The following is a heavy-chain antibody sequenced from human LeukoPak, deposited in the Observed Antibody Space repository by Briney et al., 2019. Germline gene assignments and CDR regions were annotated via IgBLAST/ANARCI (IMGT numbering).Heavy chain of an antibody. Sequence: SETLSLTCTVSGGSITSYHWSWIRQPPGKGLEWIGYIYSSGSTNYNPSLKSRVTISADTSKNQFSLKLSSVTAADTAVYYCARGDYYYMDVWGKGTTVTVPS. D-gene: IGHD1-26*01. V-gene: IGHV4-59*01. J-gene: IGHJ6*03. CDR1: GGSITSYH. CDR2: IYSSGST. CDR3: ARGDYYYMDV.